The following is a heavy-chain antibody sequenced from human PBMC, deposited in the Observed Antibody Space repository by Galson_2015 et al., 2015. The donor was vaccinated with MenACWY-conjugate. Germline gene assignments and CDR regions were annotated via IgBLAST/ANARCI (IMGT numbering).Heavy chain of an antibody. CDR1: GFKFSLYS. D-gene: IGHD3-22*01. Sequence: FLRLSCAAAGFKFSLYSMNWVRQAPGKGLEWVSSISSGSSYIYYADSVKGRFTISRDNANNSLHLQLNSLRVEDTALYYCARGKGSGSFPYYFDYWGQGVMVAVSS. J-gene: IGHJ4*02. CDR3: ARGKGSGSFPYYFDY. CDR2: ISSGSSYI. V-gene: IGHV3-21*01.